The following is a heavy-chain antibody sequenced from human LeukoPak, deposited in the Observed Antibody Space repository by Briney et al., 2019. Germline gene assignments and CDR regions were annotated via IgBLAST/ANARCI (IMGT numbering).Heavy chain of an antibody. CDR3: ACSGGGLIVMDAFDI. CDR1: GYSFTSYW. Sequence: GESPQISCKASGYSFTSYWIGWVRQLPGKGLEWMGIIYPGDSETRYSPSFQGQLAISADKSISTAYVQWSTLKASDTAMYYCACSGGGLIVMDAFDIWGKGTIVSVSS. J-gene: IGHJ3*02. D-gene: IGHD3-10*02. V-gene: IGHV5-51*03. CDR2: IYPGDSET.